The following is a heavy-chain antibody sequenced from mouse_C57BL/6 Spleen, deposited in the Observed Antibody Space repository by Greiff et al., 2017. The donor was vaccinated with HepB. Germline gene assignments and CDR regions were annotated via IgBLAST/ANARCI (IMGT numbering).Heavy chain of an antibody. D-gene: IGHD2-13*01. J-gene: IGHJ2*01. CDR3: ARCDYDFDY. CDR2: IRNKANSYTT. CDR1: GFTFTDYY. V-gene: IGHV7-3*01. Sequence: EVKLVESGGGLVQPGGSLSLSCAASGFTFTDYYMSWVRQPPGKALEWLGFIRNKANSYTTEYSVSVKGRFTISRDNSQSILYLQMIALRAEDSATYYCARCDYDFDYWGQGTTLTVSS.